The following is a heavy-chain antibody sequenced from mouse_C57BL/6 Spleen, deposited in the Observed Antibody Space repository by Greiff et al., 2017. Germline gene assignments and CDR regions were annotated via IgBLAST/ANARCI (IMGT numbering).Heavy chain of an antibody. J-gene: IGHJ4*01. Sequence: VQLQQSGAELVRPGTSVKVSCKASGYAFTNYLIEWVKQRPGQGLEWIGVINPGSGGTNYNEKFKGKATLTADKSSSTAYMQLSSLTSEDPAVYFGARRVKPLKAMNYWGKEPQSPSPQ. V-gene: IGHV1-54*01. CDR1: GYAFTNYL. CDR3: ARRVKPLKAMNY. CDR2: INPGSGGT. D-gene: IGHD2-12*01.